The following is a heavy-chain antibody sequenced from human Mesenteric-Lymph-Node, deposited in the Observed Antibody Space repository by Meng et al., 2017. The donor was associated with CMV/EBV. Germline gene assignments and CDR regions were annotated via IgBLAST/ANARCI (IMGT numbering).Heavy chain of an antibody. V-gene: IGHV3-74*01. CDR3: ARDCSSTSCYLYYYGMDV. D-gene: IGHD2-2*01. J-gene: IGHJ6*02. CDR2: INSDGSST. Sequence: GESLKISCAASGFTFSTYWMYWVRQTPGKGLVWVSRINSDGSSTTYADSVKGRFTISRDNAKNSLYLQMNSLRAEDTAVYYCARDCSSTSCYLYYYGMDVWGQGTTVTVSS. CDR1: GFTFSTYW.